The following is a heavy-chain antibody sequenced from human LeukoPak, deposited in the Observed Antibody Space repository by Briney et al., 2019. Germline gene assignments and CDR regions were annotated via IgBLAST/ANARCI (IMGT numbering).Heavy chain of an antibody. J-gene: IGHJ4*02. CDR1: GYTFTGYY. V-gene: IGHV1-2*02. CDR2: INPNSGGT. D-gene: IGHD4-17*01. CDR3: ARDATTVTRSFFDY. Sequence: GASVKVSCKASGYTFTGYYMHWVRQAPGQGLEWMGWINPNSGGTNYAQKFQGRVTMTRDTSTSTVYMELSSLRSEDTAVYYCARDATTVTRSFFDYWGQGTLVTVSS.